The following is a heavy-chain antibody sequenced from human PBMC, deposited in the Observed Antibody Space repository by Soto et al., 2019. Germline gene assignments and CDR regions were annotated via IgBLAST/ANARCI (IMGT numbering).Heavy chain of an antibody. V-gene: IGHV4-4*02. J-gene: IGHJ6*03. Sequence: QVQLQESGPGLVKPSGTLSLTCAVSSGSISSSNWWSWVRQPPGKGLEWIGEIYHSGSTNYNPSLKSRVTVSVDKSKNQFSLKLSSVTAADTAVYYCARSPDTAMVPLPSYYYYMDVWGKGTTVTVSS. CDR3: ARSPDTAMVPLPSYYYYMDV. CDR1: SGSISSSNW. D-gene: IGHD5-18*01. CDR2: IYHSGST.